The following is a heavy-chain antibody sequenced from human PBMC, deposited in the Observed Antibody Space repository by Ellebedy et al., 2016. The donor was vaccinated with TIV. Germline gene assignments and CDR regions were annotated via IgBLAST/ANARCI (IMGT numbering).Heavy chain of an antibody. V-gene: IGHV1-2*02. CDR1: GYTFTGNY. D-gene: IGHD1-26*01. J-gene: IGHJ4*02. CDR3: ARVQGDSGTCYDY. Sequence: ASVKVSXKASGYTFTGNYLHWVRQAPGQGLEWMGWINANSGGTRYAQKFQGRVTMTRDTSISTAYMDLSRLSSDDTAIYYCARVQGDSGTCYDYWGQGTLVTVSS. CDR2: INANSGGT.